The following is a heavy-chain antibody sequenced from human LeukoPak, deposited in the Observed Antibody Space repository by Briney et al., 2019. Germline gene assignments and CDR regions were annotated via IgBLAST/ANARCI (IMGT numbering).Heavy chain of an antibody. J-gene: IGHJ4*02. D-gene: IGHD2-21*01. Sequence: ASVKVSCKASGYTFTSYYMHWVRQAPGQGLEWMGWISAYNGNTNYAQKLQGRVTMTEDSSTNTAYMELSSLRSEDTAIYYCTTELFVWGLGTLVTVSS. CDR2: ISAYNGNT. V-gene: IGHV1-18*04. CDR3: TTELFV. CDR1: GYTFTSYY.